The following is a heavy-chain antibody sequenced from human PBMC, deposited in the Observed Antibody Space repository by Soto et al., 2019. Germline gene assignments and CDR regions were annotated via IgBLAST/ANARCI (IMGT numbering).Heavy chain of an antibody. CDR1: GGTFSTYT. CDR3: ARKMNTAKTYGFDV. CDR2: IIPIFGTP. D-gene: IGHD4-17*01. V-gene: IGHV1-69*01. Sequence: QVQLVQSGAEVKKPGSSVKVSCKASGGTFSTYTISWVRQAPGQGLEWMGGIIPIFGTPTYAQEFQGRVTITADESTTTAYMELSSLRSEDTAVYYCARKMNTAKTYGFDVWGQGTTVTVSS. J-gene: IGHJ6*02.